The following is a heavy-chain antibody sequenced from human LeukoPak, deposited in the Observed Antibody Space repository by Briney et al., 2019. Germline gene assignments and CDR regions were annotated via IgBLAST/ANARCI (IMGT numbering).Heavy chain of an antibody. CDR2: IYYSGST. V-gene: IGHV4-59*01. CDR1: GGSISSYY. D-gene: IGHD4-23*01. CDR3: ARGENSDYGGNSPSFDI. Sequence: SETLSLTRTVSGGSISSYYWSWIRQPPGKGLEWIGYIYYSGSTNYNPSLKSRVTISVDTSKNQFSLKLSSVTAADTAVYYCARGENSDYGGNSPSFDIWGQGTMVTVSS. J-gene: IGHJ3*02.